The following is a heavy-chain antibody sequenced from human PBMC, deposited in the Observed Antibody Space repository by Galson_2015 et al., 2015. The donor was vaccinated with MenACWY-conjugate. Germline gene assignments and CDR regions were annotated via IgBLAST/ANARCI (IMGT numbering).Heavy chain of an antibody. Sequence: SLRLSCAASGFTFSNYWTHWVRQPPGKGLEWISYIKADGSFSNYADSVKGRFTISTDNAKNMVYLQMDGLGDEDTAVYFCARDNNWSFDSWGQGTLVTVSS. V-gene: IGHV3-74*01. CDR1: GFTFSNYW. D-gene: IGHD1-1*01. CDR3: ARDNNWSFDS. CDR2: IKADGSFS. J-gene: IGHJ4*02.